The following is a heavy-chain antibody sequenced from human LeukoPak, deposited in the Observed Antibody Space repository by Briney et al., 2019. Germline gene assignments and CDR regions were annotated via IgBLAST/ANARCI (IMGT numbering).Heavy chain of an antibody. CDR2: IRVYNGNT. J-gene: IGHJ3*02. CDR1: GYTFTSYG. Sequence: ASVKVSCKASGYTFTSYGISWVRQAPGQGLEWMGWIRVYNGNTNYVQKLQGRVTMTTDASTSTAFMELRSLRSDDTAVYYCARVGYRGSYSLDDAFDIWGQGTMVTVSS. CDR3: ARVGYRGSYSLDDAFDI. V-gene: IGHV1-18*01. D-gene: IGHD1-26*01.